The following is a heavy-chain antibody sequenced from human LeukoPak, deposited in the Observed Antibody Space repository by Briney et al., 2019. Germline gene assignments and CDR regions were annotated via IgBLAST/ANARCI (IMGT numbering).Heavy chain of an antibody. J-gene: IGHJ3*02. V-gene: IGHV3-21*01. CDR3: ARVGSLTRATHDAFDI. CDR2: ISSSRSSYI. Sequence: GGSLRLSCAASGFTFSSYSMNWVRQAPGKGLEWVSSISSSRSSYIYYADSVKGRFTISRDNAKNSLYLQMNSLRAEDTAVYYCARVGSLTRATHDAFDIWGQGTMVTVSS. CDR1: GFTFSSYS. D-gene: IGHD1-26*01.